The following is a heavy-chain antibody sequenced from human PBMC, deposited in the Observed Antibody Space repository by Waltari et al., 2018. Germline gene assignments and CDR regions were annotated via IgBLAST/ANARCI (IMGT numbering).Heavy chain of an antibody. CDR1: GFTFSSYS. Sequence: EVQLLESGGGLVQPGGSLRLSCAASGFTFSSYSMNWVRQDPGTGLEWVSYISSSSSTIYYADSVKGRFTISRDNAKNSLYLQMNSLRAEDTAVYYCARDFEAYCGGDCYSYAFDIWGQGTMVTVSS. D-gene: IGHD2-21*01. CDR3: ARDFEAYCGGDCYSYAFDI. CDR2: ISSSSSTI. J-gene: IGHJ3*02. V-gene: IGHV3-48*04.